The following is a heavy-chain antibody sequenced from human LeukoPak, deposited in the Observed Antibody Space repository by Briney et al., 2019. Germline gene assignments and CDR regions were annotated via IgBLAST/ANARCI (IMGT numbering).Heavy chain of an antibody. Sequence: GGSLRLSCAASGFTFSSYGMHWVRQAPGKGLEWVAVIWYDGSDKYYADSVKGRFTISRDSSKNTLYLQMNSLRAEDTAMYYCATDQGIYWGQGTLVTVSS. V-gene: IGHV3-33*01. CDR2: IWYDGSDK. CDR1: GFTFSSYG. J-gene: IGHJ4*02. CDR3: ATDQGIY.